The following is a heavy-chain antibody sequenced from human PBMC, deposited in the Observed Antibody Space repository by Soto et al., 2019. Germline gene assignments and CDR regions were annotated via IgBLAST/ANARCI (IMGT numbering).Heavy chain of an antibody. V-gene: IGHV3-21*01. CDR3: VRAGHVFDVHYYGMDL. CDR1: GFTFNDYS. J-gene: IGHJ6*02. Sequence: GGSLRLSCEASGFTFNDYSMDWVRQAPEKGLEWVSSISSSGTYIYYADSVKGRFAISRDNANNVMYLQMDALRAEDTAVYYCVRAGHVFDVHYYGMDLWGQGTTVTVS. D-gene: IGHD3-10*01. CDR2: ISSSGTYI.